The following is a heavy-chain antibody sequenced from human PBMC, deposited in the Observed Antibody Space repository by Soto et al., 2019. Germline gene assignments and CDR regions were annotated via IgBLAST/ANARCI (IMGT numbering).Heavy chain of an antibody. Sequence: APVKGSCKASGYTFTSYGISWGRPAPGQGREWMGWVSAYKGNTNYPQKLQGRVTMTTDTSTSTAYMELRSLRSDDTAVYYCARDQSTLTGYRYNWFDPWGQGTLVTVSS. CDR2: VSAYKGNT. V-gene: IGHV1-18*04. J-gene: IGHJ5*02. CDR3: ARDQSTLTGYRYNWFDP. D-gene: IGHD3-9*01. CDR1: GYTFTSYG.